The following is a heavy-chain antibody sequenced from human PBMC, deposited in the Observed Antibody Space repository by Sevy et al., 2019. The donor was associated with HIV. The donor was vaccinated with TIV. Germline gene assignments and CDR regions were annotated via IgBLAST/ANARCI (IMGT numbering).Heavy chain of an antibody. Sequence: GGSLRLSCAASGFTFSNYGMHWVRQAPGKGLEWVAFIRFDATIKYYRDSVKGRLTISRDNSKRTLYLQMNSLRAEDTDVYFCAKVLRIVEIPAAIDYYYGMDVWGQGTTVTVSS. J-gene: IGHJ6*02. V-gene: IGHV3-30*02. CDR1: GFTFSNYG. CDR2: IRFDATIK. CDR3: AKVLRIVEIPAAIDYYYGMDV. D-gene: IGHD2-2*01.